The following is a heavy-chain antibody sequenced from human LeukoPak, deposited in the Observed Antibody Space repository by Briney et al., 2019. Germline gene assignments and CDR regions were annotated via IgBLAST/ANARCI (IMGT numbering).Heavy chain of an antibody. CDR1: GGXISSYY. Sequence: PSETLSLTCTVSGGXISSYYCSWIRQPPGKGLEWIGYIYYSGSTNYNPSLKSRVTISVDTSKNQFSLKLSSVTAADTAVYYCASYYDILTGRGATGWFDPWGQGTMVTVSS. J-gene: IGHJ5*02. D-gene: IGHD3-9*01. CDR3: ASYYDILTGRGATGWFDP. V-gene: IGHV4-59*01. CDR2: IYYSGST.